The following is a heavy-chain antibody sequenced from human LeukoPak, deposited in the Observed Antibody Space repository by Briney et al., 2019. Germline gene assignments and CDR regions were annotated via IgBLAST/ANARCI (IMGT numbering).Heavy chain of an antibody. CDR3: ARAPPYCSGGACYFDY. CDR2: LRYDGNNK. J-gene: IGHJ4*02. D-gene: IGHD2-15*01. V-gene: IGHV3-33*01. CDR1: GFSFSTYG. Sequence: GGSLRLSCAASGFSFSTYGMHWVRQAPGKGLEWEAVLRYDGNNKYYADSVKGRFTISRDNSKNTLFLQMNSLRAEDSAVYYCARAPPYCSGGACYFDYWGQGILVTVSS.